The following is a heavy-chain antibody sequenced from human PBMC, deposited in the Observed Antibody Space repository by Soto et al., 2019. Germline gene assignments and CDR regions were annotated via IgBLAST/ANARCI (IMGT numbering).Heavy chain of an antibody. CDR2: VDPEDGET. CDR3: ATSNRNRADF. D-gene: IGHD7-27*01. Sequence: VQLIQSGAEVKKPGTTVKISCKVSGYTFTDHFIYWVRQAPGKGLEWMGLVDPEDGETRYVEKFQGIVIISADTSTETAYMDLSSLISDDTAVYFCATSNRNRADFWGQGTLVTVSS. J-gene: IGHJ4*02. CDR1: GYTFTDHF. V-gene: IGHV1-69-2*01.